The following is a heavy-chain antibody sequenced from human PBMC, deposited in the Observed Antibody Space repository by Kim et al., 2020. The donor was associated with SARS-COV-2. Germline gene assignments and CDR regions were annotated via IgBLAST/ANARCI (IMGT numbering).Heavy chain of an antibody. J-gene: IGHJ3*01. CDR1: GFTFSSYA. CDR3: AKVGSVADTGDAFDF. D-gene: IGHD6-19*01. V-gene: IGHV3-23*01. Sequence: GGSLRLSCAASGFTFSSYAMSWVRQAPGKGLKWVSSLTGGGGGTFYADSVKGRFTISRDNSKNTLYLQMDSLTVDDTALYYCAKVGSVADTGDAFDFWGQETRVPVFS. CDR2: LTGGGGGT.